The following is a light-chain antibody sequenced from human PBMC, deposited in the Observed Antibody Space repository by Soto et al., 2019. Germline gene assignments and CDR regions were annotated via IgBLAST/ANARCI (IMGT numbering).Light chain of an antibody. CDR3: QSYDSSLSGWV. J-gene: IGLJ3*02. CDR1: SSNIGAGYD. V-gene: IGLV1-40*01. CDR2: GNS. Sequence: QSVLTQPPSVSGAPGQRVTISCTGSSSNIGAGYDVHWYQQLPGTAPKLLIYGNSNRPSGVPDRFSGSKSGTSASLAITGLXAXXXXXXXXQSYDSSLSGWVFGGGTKVTVL.